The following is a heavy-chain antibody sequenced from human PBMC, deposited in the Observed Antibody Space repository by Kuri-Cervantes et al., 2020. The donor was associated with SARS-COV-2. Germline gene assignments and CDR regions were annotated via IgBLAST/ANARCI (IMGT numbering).Heavy chain of an antibody. CDR1: GFTFSSYA. CDR3: ATVRWQWEPTSHFDY. Sequence: GESLKISCAASGFTFSSYAMHWVRQAPGKGLEWVAVISYDGSNKYYADSVKGRFTISRDNSKNTLYLQMNSLRSEDTAVYYCATVRWQWEPTSHFDYWGQGTLVTVSS. J-gene: IGHJ4*02. V-gene: IGHV3-30-3*01. CDR2: ISYDGSNK. D-gene: IGHD1-26*01.